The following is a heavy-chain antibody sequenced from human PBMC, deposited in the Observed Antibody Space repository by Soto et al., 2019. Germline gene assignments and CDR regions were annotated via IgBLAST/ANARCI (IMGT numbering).Heavy chain of an antibody. CDR1: GGSISSSSYY. CDR3: AREGGIVGATTVDY. J-gene: IGHJ4*02. V-gene: IGHV4-39*02. Sequence: PSETLSLTCTVSGGSISSSSYYWGWIRQPPGKGLEWIGSIYYSGSTYYNPSLKSRVTISVDTSKNQFSLKLSSVTAADTAVYYCAREGGIVGATTVDYWGQGTLVTVSS. CDR2: IYYSGST. D-gene: IGHD1-26*01.